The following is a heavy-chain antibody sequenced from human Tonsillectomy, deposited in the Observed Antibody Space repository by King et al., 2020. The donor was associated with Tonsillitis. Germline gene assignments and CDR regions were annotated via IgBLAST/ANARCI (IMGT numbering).Heavy chain of an antibody. CDR3: ARGDFRVTPFDC. CDR1: GGSVSGNY. D-gene: IGHD4-23*01. Sequence: QLQESGPGLVKPSETLSLTCTVSGGSVSGNYWSWLRQSAGKGLEWIGRIYTRGNTDYNPSLKSRVTMSIDTSNNQFSLKLSSVTAADTAVYYCARGDFRVTPFDCWGQGVLVTVSS. J-gene: IGHJ4*02. CDR2: IYTRGNT. V-gene: IGHV4-4*07.